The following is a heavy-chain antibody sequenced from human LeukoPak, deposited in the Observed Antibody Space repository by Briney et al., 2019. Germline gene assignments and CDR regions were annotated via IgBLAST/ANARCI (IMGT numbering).Heavy chain of an antibody. D-gene: IGHD6-13*01. Sequence: PGGTLRLSCAASGFTFSSYGMSWVRQAPGKGLEWVSAISGSGGSTYYADSVKGRFTISRDNSKNTLYLQMNSLRAGDTAVYYCAKQLSRSSWRSYWGQGTLVTVSS. CDR2: ISGSGGST. J-gene: IGHJ4*02. CDR1: GFTFSSYG. CDR3: AKQLSRSSWRSY. V-gene: IGHV3-23*01.